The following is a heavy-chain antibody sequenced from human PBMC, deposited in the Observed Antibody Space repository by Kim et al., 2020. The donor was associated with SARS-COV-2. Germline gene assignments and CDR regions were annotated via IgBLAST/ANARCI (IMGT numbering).Heavy chain of an antibody. D-gene: IGHD3-10*01. CDR1: GYTFTSYA. V-gene: IGHV1-18*04. CDR2: ISAYNGNT. Sequence: ASVKVSCKASGYTFTSYALSWVRQAPRQGLEWMGWISAYNGNTKYSQRFQGRVTMTTDSSTTTAYMELRNLRSDDTAVYYCAKYDSGTYTIDYWGQGTQVTVSS. J-gene: IGHJ4*02. CDR3: AKYDSGTYTIDY.